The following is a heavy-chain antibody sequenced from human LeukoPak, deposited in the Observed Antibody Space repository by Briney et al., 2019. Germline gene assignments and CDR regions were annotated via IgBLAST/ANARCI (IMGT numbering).Heavy chain of an antibody. D-gene: IGHD3-10*01. Sequence: GGSLRLSCAASGFTFSSYGMSWVRQAPGKGLEWVSGISGSGGSTYYADSVKGRFTISRDNSKNTLYLQMNSLTAEDTAVFYCAKEMYYYGSGSSSDYWGQGTLVTVSS. J-gene: IGHJ4*02. V-gene: IGHV3-23*01. CDR2: ISGSGGST. CDR3: AKEMYYYGSGSSSDY. CDR1: GFTFSSYG.